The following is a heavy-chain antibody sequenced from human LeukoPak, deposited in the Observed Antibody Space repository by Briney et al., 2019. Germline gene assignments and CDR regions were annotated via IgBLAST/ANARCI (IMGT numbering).Heavy chain of an antibody. Sequence: GGSLRLSCAASGFTFSSYAMSWVRQAPGKGLEWVSAISGSGGSTYYADSVKGRFTISRDNSKNTLYSQMNSLRAEDSAVYYCAKDIVVVPAAMQADYWGQGTLVTVSS. CDR3: AKDIVVVPAAMQADY. D-gene: IGHD2-2*01. CDR2: ISGSGGST. CDR1: GFTFSSYA. V-gene: IGHV3-23*01. J-gene: IGHJ4*02.